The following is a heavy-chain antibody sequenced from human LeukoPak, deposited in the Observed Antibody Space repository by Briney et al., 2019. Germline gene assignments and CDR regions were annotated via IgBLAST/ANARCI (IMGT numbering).Heavy chain of an antibody. Sequence: PSETLSLTCTVSGGSISSYYWSWIRQPPGKGLECIGYIYYSGGTNYNPSLKSRVTISVDTSNNQFSLKLSSVTAADTADYYCARASVVYYYMDVWGKGTTVTVSS. CDR2: IYYSGGT. CDR1: GGSISSYY. D-gene: IGHD4-23*01. CDR3: ARASVVYYYMDV. V-gene: IGHV4-59*01. J-gene: IGHJ6*03.